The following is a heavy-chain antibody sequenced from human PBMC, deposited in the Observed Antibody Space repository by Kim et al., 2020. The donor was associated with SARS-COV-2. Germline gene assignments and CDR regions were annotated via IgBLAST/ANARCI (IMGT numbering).Heavy chain of an antibody. CDR2: IYYSGST. CDR3: ASLMVRVPTFDY. V-gene: IGHV4-39*01. CDR1: GGSISSSSYY. D-gene: IGHD3-10*01. J-gene: IGHJ4*02. Sequence: SETLSLTCTVSGGSISSSSYYWGWIRQPPGKGLEWIGSIYYSGSTYYNPSLKSRVTISVDTSKNQFSLKLSSVTAADTAVYYCASLMVRVPTFDYWGQGTLVTVSS.